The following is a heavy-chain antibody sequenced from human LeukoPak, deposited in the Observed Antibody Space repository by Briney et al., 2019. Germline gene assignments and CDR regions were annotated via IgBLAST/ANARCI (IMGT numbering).Heavy chain of an antibody. Sequence: GGSLRLSCAASGFTFDDYAMHWVRQAPGKGLEWVSRLNSDGSSTNYADSVKGRFTISRDNSKNTLYLQMNSLRAEDTAVYYCANYGDYYYYYMDVWGKGTTVTVSS. CDR3: ANYGDYYYYYMDV. CDR2: LNSDGSST. D-gene: IGHD4-17*01. CDR1: GFTFDDYA. V-gene: IGHV3-74*01. J-gene: IGHJ6*03.